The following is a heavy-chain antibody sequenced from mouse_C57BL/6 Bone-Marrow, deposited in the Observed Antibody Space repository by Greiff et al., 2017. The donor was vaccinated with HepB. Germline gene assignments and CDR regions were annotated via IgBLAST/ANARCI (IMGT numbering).Heavy chain of an antibody. J-gene: IGHJ3*01. CDR3: ARSRSYYTIFFAY. V-gene: IGHV1-82*01. D-gene: IGHD2-12*01. Sequence: VKLMESGPELVKPGASVKISCKASGYAFSSSWMSWVKQRPGKGLEWIGRIYPGDGDTNYNGKFKGKATLTADKSSSTSYMQLSSLTSEDSAVYFCARSRSYYTIFFAYWGQGTLVTVSA. CDR1: GYAFSSSW. CDR2: IYPGDGDT.